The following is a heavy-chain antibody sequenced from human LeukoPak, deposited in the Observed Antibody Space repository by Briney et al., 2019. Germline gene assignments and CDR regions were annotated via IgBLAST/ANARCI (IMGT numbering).Heavy chain of an antibody. CDR1: GFTFSNAW. CDR3: TTDNWAYYYDSSGYCYDAFDI. D-gene: IGHD3-22*01. J-gene: IGHJ3*02. V-gene: IGHV3-15*01. Sequence: KPGGSLRLPGAASGFTFSNAWMSWVRQAPGKGLDWVGRIKNKTDRGTKDYAALVKSRLTILRDDSKNTLYLQMNRLNTEDTAVYYCTTDNWAYYYDSSGYCYDAFDIWGQGTMVTVSS. CDR2: IKNKTDRGTK.